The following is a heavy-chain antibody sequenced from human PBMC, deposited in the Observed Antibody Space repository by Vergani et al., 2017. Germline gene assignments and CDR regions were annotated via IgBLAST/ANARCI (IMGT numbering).Heavy chain of an antibody. CDR1: GFTFSSYG. J-gene: IGHJ4*02. D-gene: IGHD4-23*01. CDR3: ARDSGGNYFDY. V-gene: IGHV3-33*01. CDR2: IWYDGSNK. Sequence: QVQLVESGGGVVQPGRSLRLSCAASGFTFSSYGMHWVRQAPGKGLEWVAVIWYDGSNKYYADSLKGRFTSSRDNSKNTLYLQMNSLRAEDTAVYYCARDSGGNYFDYWGQGTLVTVSS.